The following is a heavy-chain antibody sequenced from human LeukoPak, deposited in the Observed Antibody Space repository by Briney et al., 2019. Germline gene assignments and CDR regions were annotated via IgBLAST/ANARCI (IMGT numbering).Heavy chain of an antibody. CDR2: ISGSGGST. D-gene: IGHD5-12*01. J-gene: IGHJ4*02. Sequence: GGSLRLSCAASGFTFSSYAMSWVRQAPGNGLEWVSAISGSGGSTYNADSMKGRFTISRDNSKNTLYLQMNSLRAEDTAVYYCAKDRQYSGHDCSTDYWGQGTLVTVSS. CDR1: GFTFSSYA. CDR3: AKDRQYSGHDCSTDY. V-gene: IGHV3-23*01.